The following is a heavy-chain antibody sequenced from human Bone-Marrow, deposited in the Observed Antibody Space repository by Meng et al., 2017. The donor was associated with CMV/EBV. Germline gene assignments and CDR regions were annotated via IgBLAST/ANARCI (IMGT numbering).Heavy chain of an antibody. V-gene: IGHV3-74*01. CDR2: INSDGSST. CDR1: GFTFSSYW. Sequence: GGSLRLSCAASGFTFSSYWMHWVRKAPGKGLVWVSRINSDGSSTSYADSVKGRFTISRDNAKNTLYLQMNSLRAEDTAVYYCARAQRVLRFLEWLFYYYGMDFWGQGTTVTVSS. J-gene: IGHJ6*02. D-gene: IGHD3-3*01. CDR3: ARAQRVLRFLEWLFYYYGMDF.